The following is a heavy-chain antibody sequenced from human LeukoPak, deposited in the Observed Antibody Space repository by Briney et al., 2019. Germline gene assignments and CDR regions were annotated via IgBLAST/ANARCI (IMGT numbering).Heavy chain of an antibody. J-gene: IGHJ2*01. CDR2: IYYSGST. V-gene: IGHV4-31*03. CDR3: ARDGGSGSYYYWYFDL. CDR1: GGSISSGGYY. Sequence: SSQTLSLTCTVSGGSISSGGYYWSWIRQHPGKGLEWIGYIYYSGSTYYNPSLKSRVTISVDTSKNQFSLKLSSVTAADTAVYYCARDGGSGSYYYWYFDLWGRGTLVTVSS. D-gene: IGHD1-26*01.